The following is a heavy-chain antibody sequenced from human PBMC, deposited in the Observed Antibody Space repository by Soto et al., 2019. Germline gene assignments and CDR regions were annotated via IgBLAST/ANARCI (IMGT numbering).Heavy chain of an antibody. V-gene: IGHV3-23*01. D-gene: IGHD2-2*01. Sequence: GESLKISCAASGFTFSSYAMSWVRQAPGKGLEWVSGISGSGGSTYYADSVQGRFTISRDNSKDTLYLQMYSLSADDTAVYYCAKGVSSTTWKTYFDAWGQGTMVTVSS. CDR1: GFTFSSYA. CDR2: ISGSGGST. J-gene: IGHJ3*01. CDR3: AKGVSSTTWKTYFDA.